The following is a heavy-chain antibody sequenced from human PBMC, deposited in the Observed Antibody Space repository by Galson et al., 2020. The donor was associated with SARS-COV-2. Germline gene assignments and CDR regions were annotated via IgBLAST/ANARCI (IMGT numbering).Heavy chain of an antibody. V-gene: IGHV3-43*02. Sequence: TGGSLRLSCAASGFPFDDYAMHWVRQAPGKGLEWISLLSGHGDITYFADSVKGRFTISRDNSKHSLYLHMTSLRSEDSAVYYCARDMRDRNSGFYLYYGIDVWGQGTTVTVS. CDR1: GFPFDDYA. J-gene: IGHJ6*02. D-gene: IGHD1-7*01. CDR3: ARDMRDRNSGFYLYYGIDV. CDR2: LSGHGDIT.